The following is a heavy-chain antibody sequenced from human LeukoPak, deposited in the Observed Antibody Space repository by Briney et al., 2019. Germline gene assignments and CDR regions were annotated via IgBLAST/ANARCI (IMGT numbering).Heavy chain of an antibody. J-gene: IGHJ4*02. V-gene: IGHV4-4*07. CDR3: ARETYYYDSSGYVD. CDR2: IYTSGST. Sequence: SETLSLTCTVSGGSISSYYWSLIRQPAGKGLEWIGRIYTSGSTNYNPSLKSRVTMSVDTPKNQFSLKLSSVTAADTAVYYCARETYYYDSSGYVDWGQGTLVTVSS. CDR1: GGSISSYY. D-gene: IGHD3-22*01.